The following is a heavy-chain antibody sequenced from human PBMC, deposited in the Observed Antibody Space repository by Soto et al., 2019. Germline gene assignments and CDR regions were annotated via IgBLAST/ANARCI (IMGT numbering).Heavy chain of an antibody. CDR2: ISSTSGTI. CDR3: ANQKIRFSVAGTLYGLGV. D-gene: IGHD6-19*01. Sequence: GGSLRLSCEASGFVFSTYSMNWVRQAPGKGLEWISYISSTSGTIYYADSVKGRFTIFRDNAKNSLFLQMNGLRDDDTAVYYCANQKIRFSVAGTLYGLGVWGQGTTVTV. V-gene: IGHV3-48*02. J-gene: IGHJ6*02. CDR1: GFVFSTYS.